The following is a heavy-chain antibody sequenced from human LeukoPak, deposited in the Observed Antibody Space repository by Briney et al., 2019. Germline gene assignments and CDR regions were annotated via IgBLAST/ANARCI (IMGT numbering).Heavy chain of an antibody. V-gene: IGHV4-31*03. D-gene: IGHD5-18*01. Sequence: SQTLSLTCTVSGGSISSGGYYWNWFRQHPEKGLEWIGYIYDSGNTYYSPSLKSRVTISLDTSKNQFSLKLSSVTAADTAVYYCAKALGGRGYSYGALDYWSQGILVTVSS. CDR2: IYDSGNT. J-gene: IGHJ4*02. CDR1: GGSISSGGYY. CDR3: AKALGGRGYSYGALDY.